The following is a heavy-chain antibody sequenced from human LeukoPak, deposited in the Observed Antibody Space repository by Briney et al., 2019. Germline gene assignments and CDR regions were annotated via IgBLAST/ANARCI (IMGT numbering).Heavy chain of an antibody. CDR2: MNPNSGNT. CDR3: ARGSGLAYYDFWSGWGNNTYYYYYMDV. V-gene: IGHV1-8*01. Sequence: DSVKVSCTASGYTFTSYDINWVRQAAGQGLEWMGWMNPNSGNTGYAQKFQGRVTMTRNTSISTACMQLSRLRSGDTAVYYCARGSGLAYYDFWSGWGNNTYYYYYMDVWGKGTTVTVSS. J-gene: IGHJ6*03. CDR1: GYTFTSYD. D-gene: IGHD3-3*01.